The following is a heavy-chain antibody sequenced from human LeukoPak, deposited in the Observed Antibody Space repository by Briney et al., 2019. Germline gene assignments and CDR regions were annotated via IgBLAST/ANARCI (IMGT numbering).Heavy chain of an antibody. J-gene: IGHJ4*02. D-gene: IGHD3-22*01. CDR3: AKRGVVIRVILVGFHKEAYYFDS. V-gene: IGHV3-23*01. CDR2: LREGGGGT. CDR1: GITLSNYD. Sequence: GGSLRLSCAVSGITLSNYDRSGSVRPRGRGRKGRAGLREGGGGTKYADSVKGRFTIPRDNPKNTLYLQMNSLRPEDTAVYFCAKRGVVIRVILVGFHKEAYYFDSWGQGVLVTVSS.